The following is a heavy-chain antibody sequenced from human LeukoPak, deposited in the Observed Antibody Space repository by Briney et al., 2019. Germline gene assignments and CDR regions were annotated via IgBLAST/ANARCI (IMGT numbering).Heavy chain of an antibody. D-gene: IGHD6-19*01. J-gene: IGHJ4*02. CDR3: ARVSLSSGWYYFDY. Sequence: PSETLSLTCAVYGGSFSGYYWSWIRQPPGKGLEWIGEINHSGSTNYNPSLKSRVTISVDTSKNQFSLKLSSVTAADTAVYYCARVSLSSGWYYFDYWGQGTLVTVSS. V-gene: IGHV4-34*01. CDR2: INHSGST. CDR1: GGSFSGYY.